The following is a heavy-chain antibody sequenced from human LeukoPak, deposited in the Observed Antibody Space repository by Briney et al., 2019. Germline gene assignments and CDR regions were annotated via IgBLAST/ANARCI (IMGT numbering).Heavy chain of an antibody. CDR2: INPDSGGT. V-gene: IGHV1-2*02. Sequence: ASVNVSCKASGYTFTGYYIHWVRQAPGQGREWMGWINPDSGGTKSAQKFQGRVTMTRDTSISTAYMELSRLRSDDTAVYYCARSDVDTAMVTSKNNWFDPWGQGTLVTVSS. J-gene: IGHJ5*02. CDR3: ARSDVDTAMVTSKNNWFDP. D-gene: IGHD5-18*01. CDR1: GYTFTGYY.